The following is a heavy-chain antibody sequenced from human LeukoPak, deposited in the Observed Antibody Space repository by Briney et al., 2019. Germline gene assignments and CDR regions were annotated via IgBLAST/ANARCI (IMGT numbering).Heavy chain of an antibody. Sequence: PGGSLRLSCAASGFTFSSYAMHWVRQAPGKGLEWVAVISYDGSNKYYADSVKGRFTISRDNSKNTVYVQMNSLRAEDTAVYYCARGHSEGYFDWFDPWGQGTLVTVSS. CDR3: ARGHSEGYFDWFDP. D-gene: IGHD6-13*01. CDR1: GFTFSSYA. CDR2: ISYDGSNK. J-gene: IGHJ5*02. V-gene: IGHV3-30*04.